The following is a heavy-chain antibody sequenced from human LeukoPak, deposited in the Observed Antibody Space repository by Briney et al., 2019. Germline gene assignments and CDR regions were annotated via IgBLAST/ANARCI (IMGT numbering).Heavy chain of an antibody. J-gene: IGHJ4*02. Sequence: SETLSLTCTVSGVSISSYSWSWIRQPPGKGLEWIGYIYYSGSANYNPSLKSRVTISVDTSKNQFSLKLSSVTAADTAVYYCARVRPASYTIFGVVTPRHYFDYWGQGTLVTVSS. CDR2: IYYSGSA. D-gene: IGHD3-3*01. CDR1: GVSISSYS. CDR3: ARVRPASYTIFGVVTPRHYFDY. V-gene: IGHV4-59*01.